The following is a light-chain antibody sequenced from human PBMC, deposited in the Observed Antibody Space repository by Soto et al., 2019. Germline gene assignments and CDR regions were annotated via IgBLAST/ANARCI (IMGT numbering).Light chain of an antibody. CDR3: AAWDDSLNGHYV. J-gene: IGLJ1*01. V-gene: IGLV1-44*01. CDR2: SNN. Sequence: QSALTRPPSASGTPGQRVTISCSGSSSNIGSNTVNWFQQVPGTAPKLLIYSNNQRPSGVPDRFSGSRSGTSASLAISGLQSEDEADYYCAAWDDSLNGHYVFGTGTKVTVL. CDR1: SSNIGSNT.